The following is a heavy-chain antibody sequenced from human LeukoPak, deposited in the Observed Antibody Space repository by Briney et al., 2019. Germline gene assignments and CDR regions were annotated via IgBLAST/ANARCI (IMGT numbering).Heavy chain of an antibody. CDR3: ARDLVTVTKGFDI. Sequence: SETLSLTCAVSDDSFSSHYWTWIRQPPGKGLEWIGYISYIGSTNYNPSLKSRVTISIDTSKNQFSLKLSSVTAADTAVYYCARDLVTVTKGFDIWGQGTMVSVYS. CDR1: DDSFSSHY. CDR2: ISYIGST. D-gene: IGHD4-17*01. V-gene: IGHV4-59*11. J-gene: IGHJ3*02.